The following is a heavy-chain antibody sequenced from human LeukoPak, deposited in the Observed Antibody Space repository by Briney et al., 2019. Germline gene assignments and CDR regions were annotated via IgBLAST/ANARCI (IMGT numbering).Heavy chain of an antibody. J-gene: IGHJ4*02. CDR1: GFTFSNAW. Sequence: GASLRLSCAPSGFTFSNAWMSWVRQAPGEGREWDGRIKTKTDGGTTDYAVPVKGRFTISRDDSKNTLYLQMNSLNTEETAGDYCSTTTLVATIDYWGQGTLVSVSS. CDR2: IKTKTDGGTT. V-gene: IGHV3-15*01. D-gene: IGHD5-12*01. CDR3: STTTLVATIDY.